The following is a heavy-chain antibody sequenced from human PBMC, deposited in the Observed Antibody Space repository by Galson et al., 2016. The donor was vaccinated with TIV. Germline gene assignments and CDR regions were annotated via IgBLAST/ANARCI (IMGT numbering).Heavy chain of an antibody. CDR3: ARDRRYCGNECHLYYYYGMDV. V-gene: IGHV3-66*02. D-gene: IGHD2-21*01. CDR1: GFTVSDNY. Sequence: SLRLSCAASGFTVSDNYMIWVRQAPGKGLGWVSLIYSDGSTVYADSVKGRFTISRDNSKNTLYLQMNSLRAEDTAVYYCARDRRYCGNECHLYYYYGMDVWGQGTTVTVSS. J-gene: IGHJ6*02. CDR2: IYSDGST.